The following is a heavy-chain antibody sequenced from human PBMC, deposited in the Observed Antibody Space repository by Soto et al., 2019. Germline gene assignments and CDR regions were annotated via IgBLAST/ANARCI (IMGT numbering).Heavy chain of an antibody. V-gene: IGHV1-2*04. D-gene: IGHD2-15*01. CDR1: VYAFTGCE. Sequence: ASVRVSGKASVYAFTGCEMEWVRQGAGQGLEWMGWINPNSGGTNYAQKFQGWVTMTRDTSISTAYMELSRLRSDDTAVYYCARRGVVVAPTAYSYRMDVRGQRTTVTVSS. CDR3: ARRGVVVAPTAYSYRMDV. J-gene: IGHJ6*02. CDR2: INPNSGGT.